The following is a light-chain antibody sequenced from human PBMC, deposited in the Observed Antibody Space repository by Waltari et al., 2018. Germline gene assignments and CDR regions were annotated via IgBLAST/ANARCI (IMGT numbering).Light chain of an antibody. CDR2: GAS. CDR1: QSVSRA. CDR3: QQYVRLPAT. Sequence: EIVLTQSPGSLSSSPGERVTLSCRASQSVSRALAGYQQKPGQAPRLLIFGASNRATGIPDRFSGSGSETDFSLTISRLEPEDFAVYYCQQYVRLPATFGRGTKVEIK. V-gene: IGKV3-20*01. J-gene: IGKJ1*01.